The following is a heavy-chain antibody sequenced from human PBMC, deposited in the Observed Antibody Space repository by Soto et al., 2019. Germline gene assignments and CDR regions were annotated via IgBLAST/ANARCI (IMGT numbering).Heavy chain of an antibody. CDR3: ARDLNRDVVVPADYYYYMDV. D-gene: IGHD2-2*01. Sequence: PGGSLRLSCAASGFTFSSYSMNWVRQAPGKGLEWVSSISSSSSYIYYADSVKGRFTISRDNAKNSLYLQMNSLRAEDTAVYYCARDLNRDVVVPADYYYYMDVWGKGTTVTVSS. J-gene: IGHJ6*03. CDR2: ISSSSSYI. V-gene: IGHV3-21*01. CDR1: GFTFSSYS.